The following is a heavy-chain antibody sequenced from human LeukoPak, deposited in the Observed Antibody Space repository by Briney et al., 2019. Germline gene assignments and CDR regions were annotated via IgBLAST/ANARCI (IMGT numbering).Heavy chain of an antibody. CDR1: GFTVSSNS. D-gene: IGHD3-22*01. CDR3: ARDPYSGNYGSYYYYYMNV. Sequence: GGSLRLSCTVSGFTVSSNSMSWVRQAPGKALEWVSPITSSGTYIFYADSVKGRFTISRDNAKNSLYLQINSLGPEDTAVYFCARDPYSGNYGSYYYYYMNVWGKGTTVTVSS. CDR2: ITSSGTYI. V-gene: IGHV3-21*01. J-gene: IGHJ6*03.